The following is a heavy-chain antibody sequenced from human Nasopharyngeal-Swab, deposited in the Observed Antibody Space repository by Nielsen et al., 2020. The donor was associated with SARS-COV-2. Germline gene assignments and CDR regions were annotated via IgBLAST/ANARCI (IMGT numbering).Heavy chain of an antibody. CDR2: INHSGST. CDR3: ARVTVTNYYYYMDV. J-gene: IGHJ6*03. CDR1: GGSFGGYY. V-gene: IGHV4-34*01. Sequence: SETLSLTCAVYGGSFGGYYWSWIRQPPGKGLEWIGEINHSGSTNYNPSLKSRVTISVDTSKNQFSLKLSSVTAADTAVYYCARVTVTNYYYYMDVWGKGTTVTVSS. D-gene: IGHD4-11*01.